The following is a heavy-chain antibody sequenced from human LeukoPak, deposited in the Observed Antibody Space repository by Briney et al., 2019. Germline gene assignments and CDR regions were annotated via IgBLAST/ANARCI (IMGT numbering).Heavy chain of an antibody. V-gene: IGHV4-30-4*01. CDR2: MHDTGST. Sequence: PSETLSLTCTVSGGFISSGDYFWSWIRQPPGKGLEWIGYMHDTGSTYFNPSLKSRVSTSVDTSKNQFSLKLSSVTAADTAVYYCARDGCSGSSCIGNWFDPWGQGTLVTVSS. CDR3: ARDGCSGSSCIGNWFDP. CDR1: GGFISSGDYF. D-gene: IGHD2-15*01. J-gene: IGHJ5*02.